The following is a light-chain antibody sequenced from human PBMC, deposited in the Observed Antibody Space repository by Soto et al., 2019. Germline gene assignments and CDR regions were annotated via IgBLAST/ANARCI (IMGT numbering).Light chain of an antibody. Sequence: QSVLTQPASVSGSPGQSITISCTGTSSEVGGYNYVSWYQQHPGKAPKLMIYDVSNRPSGVSNRFSGSKSGNTASLTISWLQAEDEADHYCSSYTSSSTYVFGTGTKATVL. CDR2: DVS. J-gene: IGLJ1*01. CDR1: SSEVGGYNY. V-gene: IGLV2-14*01. CDR3: SSYTSSSTYV.